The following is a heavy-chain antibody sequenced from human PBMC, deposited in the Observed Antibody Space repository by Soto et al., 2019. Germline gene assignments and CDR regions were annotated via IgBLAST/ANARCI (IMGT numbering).Heavy chain of an antibody. J-gene: IGHJ6*02. CDR2: LWHDGSNK. V-gene: IGHV3-33*01. CDR3: ARDGMDV. CDR1: GFTFSTYG. Sequence: QVQLVESGGGVVQPGRSLRLPCAASGFTFSTYGIHWVRQAPGKGLEWVAVLWHDGSNKYYADSVKGRFTIASDNSKNTLYLLMNSLRVEDTAVYYCARDGMDVWGQGTTVTVSS.